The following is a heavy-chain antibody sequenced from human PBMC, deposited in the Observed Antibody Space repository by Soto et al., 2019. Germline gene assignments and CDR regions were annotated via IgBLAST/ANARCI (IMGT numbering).Heavy chain of an antibody. CDR1: GFPFSSYA. Sequence: GGSLRLSCAASGFPFSSYAMSWVRQAPGKGLEWVSAISGSGGSTYYADSVKGRFTISRDNSKNTLYLQMNSLRAEDTAVYYCAKDRQSRGYYDSSGYPPAGMDVWGQGTTVTVSS. J-gene: IGHJ6*02. V-gene: IGHV3-23*01. D-gene: IGHD3-22*01. CDR2: ISGSGGST. CDR3: AKDRQSRGYYDSSGYPPAGMDV.